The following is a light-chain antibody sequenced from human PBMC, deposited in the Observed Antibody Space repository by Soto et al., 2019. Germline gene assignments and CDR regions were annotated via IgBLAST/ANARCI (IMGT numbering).Light chain of an antibody. V-gene: IGKV3-15*01. CDR3: QQYDNRPPLT. Sequence: IVMTQSPAPLSVSPGERATLSCRASQSLSGNLAWYQQRPGQAPSLLIYGASTRATGIPARFSGSGSGTEFTLTISSLQPEDFAVYYCQQYDNRPPLTFGGGTRVEIK. CDR1: QSLSGN. CDR2: GAS. J-gene: IGKJ4*01.